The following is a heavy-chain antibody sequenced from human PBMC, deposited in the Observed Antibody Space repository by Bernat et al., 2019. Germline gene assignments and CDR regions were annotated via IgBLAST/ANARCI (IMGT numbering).Heavy chain of an antibody. J-gene: IGHJ4*02. CDR2: RYSGGTT. V-gene: IGHV3-53*01. D-gene: IGHD6-13*01. CDR3: ARTGYSSSWF. CDR1: GFTVSSNY. Sequence: EVQLVESGGGLIQPGGSLRLSCAASGFTVSSNYMSWVRPAPGKGLEWVSKRYSGGTTFYPDAGKGRCTISRDNPKNTLYLQMNSRRAEDTAVYYCARTGYSSSWFWGQGTLVTVSS.